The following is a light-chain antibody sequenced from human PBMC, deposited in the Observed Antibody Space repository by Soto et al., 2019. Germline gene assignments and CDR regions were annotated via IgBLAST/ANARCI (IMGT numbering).Light chain of an antibody. CDR1: QGIGSW. CDR3: QPANSFPLT. V-gene: IGKV1-12*01. Sequence: DIQMTQSPSFVSASVGDRVTITCRTSQGIGSWLAWYQQKPGKAPKVLIYAASSLQSGVLSRFSGRGSRSYFTLTISSLQPEDFATYYCQPANSFPLTFGGGTKVDIK. CDR2: AAS. J-gene: IGKJ4*01.